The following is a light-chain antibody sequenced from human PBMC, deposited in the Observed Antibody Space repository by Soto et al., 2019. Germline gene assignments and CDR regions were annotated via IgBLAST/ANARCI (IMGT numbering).Light chain of an antibody. Sequence: EIVMTQSPATLSVSPGGRATLSRRASQSISDTLAWYQQRPGQAPRLLIYSASRGATGFPARFSGSGSGTDFTLTISSLQSEDFAVYYCQQYNNWPWTFGQGTKVDFK. V-gene: IGKV3-15*01. CDR1: QSISDT. CDR3: QQYNNWPWT. CDR2: SAS. J-gene: IGKJ1*01.